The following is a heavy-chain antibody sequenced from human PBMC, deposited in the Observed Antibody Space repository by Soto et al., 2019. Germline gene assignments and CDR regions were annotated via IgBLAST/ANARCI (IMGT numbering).Heavy chain of an antibody. J-gene: IGHJ6*02. CDR3: ASRAGYYKRSLAYYYYYYGMDV. Sequence: ASVKVSCKASGGTFSSYAISWVRQAPGQGLEWMGGIIPIFGTANYAQKFQGRVTITADESTSTAYMELSSLRSEDTAVYYCASRAGYYKRSLAYYYYYYGMDVWGQGXTVTVYS. CDR2: IIPIFGTA. D-gene: IGHD3-9*01. V-gene: IGHV1-69*13. CDR1: GGTFSSYA.